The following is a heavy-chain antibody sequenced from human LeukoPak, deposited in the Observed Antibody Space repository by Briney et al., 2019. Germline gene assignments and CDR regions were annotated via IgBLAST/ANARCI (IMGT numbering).Heavy chain of an antibody. V-gene: IGHV3-74*01. J-gene: IGHJ4*02. D-gene: IGHD1-26*01. CDR2: INSDVSST. CDR1: GFTFSSFW. Sequence: GGSLRLSCAASGFTFSSFWMHWVRQGPGKGLVCVSRINSDVSSTNYGDSVKGGFTISRDNAKNTLYLEMNRLTAEDTAVYYCALPYSEISADRNRFDYWGQGTLVTVSS. CDR3: ALPYSEISADRNRFDY.